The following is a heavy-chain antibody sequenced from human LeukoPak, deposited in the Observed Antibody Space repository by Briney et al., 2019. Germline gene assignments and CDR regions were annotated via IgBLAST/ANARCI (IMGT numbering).Heavy chain of an antibody. CDR3: ARIYCSGGSCYFDY. V-gene: IGHV3-7*03. CDR1: GFTFSSYS. J-gene: IGHJ4*02. D-gene: IGHD2-15*01. Sequence: GGSLRLSCAASGFTFSSYSMNWVRQAPGKGLEWVANIKQDGSEKYYVDSVKGRFTISRDNAKNSLYLQMNSLRAEDTAVYYCARIYCSGGSCYFDYWGQGTLVTVSS. CDR2: IKQDGSEK.